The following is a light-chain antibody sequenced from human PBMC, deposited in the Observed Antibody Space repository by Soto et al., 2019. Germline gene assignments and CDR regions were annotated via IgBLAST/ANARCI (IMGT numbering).Light chain of an antibody. CDR1: QSVSNNY. Sequence: EIVLTQSRGGLSRSPWERCTLSCRASQSVSNNYLAWYQQKPGQAPRLLIYGASNRATGIPDRFSGSGSGTGFTLTISRLEPEDFAVYYCQQYGSSGTFGQGTKVDIK. CDR3: QQYGSSGT. J-gene: IGKJ1*01. V-gene: IGKV3-20*01. CDR2: GAS.